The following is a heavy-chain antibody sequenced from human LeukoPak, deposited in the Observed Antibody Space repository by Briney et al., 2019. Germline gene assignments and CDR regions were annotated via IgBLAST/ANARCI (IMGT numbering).Heavy chain of an antibody. CDR2: INPNSGGT. CDR3: AREDYYDSSDSYAFDI. D-gene: IGHD3-22*01. Sequence: ASVKVSCTASGYTFTGYYMHWVRQAPGQGLEWMGWINPNSGGTNYAQKFQGRVTMTRDTSISTAYMELSRLRSDDTAVYYCAREDYYDSSDSYAFDIWGQGTMVTVSS. CDR1: GYTFTGYY. J-gene: IGHJ3*02. V-gene: IGHV1-2*02.